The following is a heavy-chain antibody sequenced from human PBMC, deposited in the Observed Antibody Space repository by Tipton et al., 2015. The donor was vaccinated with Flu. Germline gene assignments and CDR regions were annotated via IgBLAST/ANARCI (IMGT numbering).Heavy chain of an antibody. CDR2: IYYSGST. CDR1: GGSISSGGYY. V-gene: IGHV4-31*03. CDR3: ASGIHKGDFWRGYSSNYGMDV. Sequence: TLSLTCTVSGGSISSGGYYWSWIRQHPGKGLEWIGYIYYSGSTHYNPSLKSRVTISVDTSKNQFSLKLSSVTAADTAVYYCASGIHKGDFWRGYSSNYGMDVWGQGTTVTVSS. D-gene: IGHD3-3*01. J-gene: IGHJ6*02.